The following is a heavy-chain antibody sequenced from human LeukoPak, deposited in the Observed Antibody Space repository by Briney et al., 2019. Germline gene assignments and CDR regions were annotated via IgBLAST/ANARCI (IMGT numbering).Heavy chain of an antibody. CDR1: GFIFSSYT. CDR3: VTDFLAAGDY. Sequence: PGGSLRLSCEASGFIFSSYTMNSIRQAPGKGLEWVASINSGSTNPYYADSVKGRFTISRDDAKKSLYLQMTSLRVEDTSVYYCVTDFLAAGDYWGQGTLVTVSS. J-gene: IGHJ4*02. D-gene: IGHD6-13*01. V-gene: IGHV3-21*01. CDR2: INSGSTNP.